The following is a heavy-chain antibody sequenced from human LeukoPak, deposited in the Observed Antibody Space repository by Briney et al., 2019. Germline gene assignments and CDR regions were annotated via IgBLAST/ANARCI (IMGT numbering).Heavy chain of an antibody. J-gene: IGHJ1*01. CDR1: GASISSYY. D-gene: IGHD4-23*01. CDR2: IFYSGSI. CDR3: ARGDSTVTPKYFLY. V-gene: IGHV4-59*01. Sequence: SETLSLTCTVAGASISSYYWSWIRQPPGKGLEWHGYIFYSGSINYNLTLKSRDSISIDSSKNQFSLKLSSVTAADTAVYYCARGDSTVTPKYFLYWGQGTLVTVSS.